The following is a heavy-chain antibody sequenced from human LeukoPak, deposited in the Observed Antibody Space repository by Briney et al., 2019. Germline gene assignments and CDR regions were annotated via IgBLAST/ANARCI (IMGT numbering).Heavy chain of an antibody. CDR3: TRDTYFDTTGYPNWLDP. CDR1: GFAFSTYR. D-gene: IGHD3-9*01. V-gene: IGHV3-21*01. Sequence: GGSLRLSCTASGFAFSTYRMNWVRQAPGKGLEWVSSISSGGSDKKYADSVKGRFTISRDNAKDLLFLQLSSLGVGDTALYYCTRDTYFDTTGYPNWLDPWGQGTLVTVSS. J-gene: IGHJ5*02. CDR2: ISSGGSDK.